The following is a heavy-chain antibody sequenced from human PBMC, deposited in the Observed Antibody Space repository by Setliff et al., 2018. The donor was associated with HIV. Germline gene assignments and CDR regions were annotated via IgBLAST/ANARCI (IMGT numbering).Heavy chain of an antibody. CDR2: IYYSGSI. Sequence: KTSETLSLTCTVSGGSISSSSYYWGWIRQPPGKGLEWIGSIYYSGSIYYNPSLNSRVTISVDTSKNQFSLKLSSVTAADTAFYYCARVSPASGYMIPPWFDPWGQGIRVTVSS. D-gene: IGHD3-16*01. CDR1: GGSISSSSYY. V-gene: IGHV4-39*07. J-gene: IGHJ5*02. CDR3: ARVSPASGYMIPPWFDP.